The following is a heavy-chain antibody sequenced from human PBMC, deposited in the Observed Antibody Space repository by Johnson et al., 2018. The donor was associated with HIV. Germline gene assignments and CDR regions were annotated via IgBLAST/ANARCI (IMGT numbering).Heavy chain of an antibody. CDR2: FYSCGST. Sequence: VPLVESGGGLVQPGGSLRLSCAASGFTVSSNYMSWVRQAPGKGLEWVSVFYSCGSTYYSDSVQGRFTISRDNSNNALFLQMESLRADDTAVYFWARAYTYGAFDIWGQGTTVTTSS. CDR1: GFTVSSNY. D-gene: IGHD5-18*01. J-gene: IGHJ3*02. V-gene: IGHV3-66*02. CDR3: ARAYTYGAFDI.